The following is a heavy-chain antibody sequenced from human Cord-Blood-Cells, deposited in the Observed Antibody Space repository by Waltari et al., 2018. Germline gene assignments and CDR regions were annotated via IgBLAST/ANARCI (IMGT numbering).Heavy chain of an antibody. D-gene: IGHD3-3*02. J-gene: IGHJ5*02. V-gene: IGHV1-8*03. CDR2: MNPNSGNT. CDR1: GYTFTSYD. Sequence: VKVSCKASGYTFTSYDINWVRQATGQGLEWMGWMNPNSGNTGYAQKFQGRVTITRNTSISTAYMELSSLRSEDTAVYYCARSSIGFLEWRRWFDPWGQGTLVTVSS. CDR3: ARSSIGFLEWRRWFDP.